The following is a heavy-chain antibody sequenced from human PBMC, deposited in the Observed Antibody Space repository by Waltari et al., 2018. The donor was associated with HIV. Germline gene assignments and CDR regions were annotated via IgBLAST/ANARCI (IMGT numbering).Heavy chain of an antibody. D-gene: IGHD3-10*01. CDR1: GFTFSSYW. CDR3: AVGPLGSSDYGSGTPRWYFDY. V-gene: IGHV3-7*01. CDR2: IKQDGSDK. Sequence: EVQLVESGGGLVQPGGSLRLSCAASGFTFSSYWMSWVRQAPGKGLEWVANIKQDGSDKYHVDSVKGRFTISRDNAKNSLYRQRSSLRGEGTDVCYCAVGPLGSSDYGSGTPRWYFDYWGQGTLVTVSS. J-gene: IGHJ4*02.